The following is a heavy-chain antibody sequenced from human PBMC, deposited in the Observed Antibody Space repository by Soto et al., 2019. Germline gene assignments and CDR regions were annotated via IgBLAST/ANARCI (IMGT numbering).Heavy chain of an antibody. Sequence: QVQLVQSGAEVKKPGPSVKISCKPSGGLFSSFAISWVRQAPGRGLEWMGGIIPVFGTTNYAQKFQDRVTITADESTNTAYMELSSLRYEDTAIYYCAMGGSPYVWFNEFWGQGALVTVTS. CDR1: GGLFSSFA. CDR3: AMGGSPYVWFNEF. D-gene: IGHD1-26*01. J-gene: IGHJ4*02. CDR2: IIPVFGTT. V-gene: IGHV1-69*01.